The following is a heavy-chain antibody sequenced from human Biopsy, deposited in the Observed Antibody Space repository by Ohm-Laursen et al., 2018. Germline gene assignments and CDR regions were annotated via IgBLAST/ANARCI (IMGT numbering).Heavy chain of an antibody. CDR2: IIHILRTP. CDR3: AREAIGYQLPCDD. D-gene: IGHD2-2*01. J-gene: IGHJ4*02. CDR1: TGTFNSYG. V-gene: IGHV1-69*11. Sequence: SSVKVSCKAPTGTFNSYGIIWVRQAPGQGLEWMGRIIHILRTPAYAQTFLGRVTITADSPTSTVDMELTSLTSDDTAVYFCAREAIGYQLPCDDWGQGTLVTVSS.